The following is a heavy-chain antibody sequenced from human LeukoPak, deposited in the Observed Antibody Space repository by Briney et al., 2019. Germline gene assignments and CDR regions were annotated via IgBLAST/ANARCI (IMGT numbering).Heavy chain of an antibody. D-gene: IGHD6-13*01. CDR3: ARDGIAAAGLFDY. CDR1: GFTFSSYA. Sequence: GGSLRLSCAASGFTFSSYAMSWVRQAPGKGLEWVSYISSSSSTIYYADSVKGRFTISRDNAKNSLYLQMNSLRAEDTAVYYCARDGIAAAGLFDYWGQGTLVTVSS. J-gene: IGHJ4*02. V-gene: IGHV3-48*01. CDR2: ISSSSSTI.